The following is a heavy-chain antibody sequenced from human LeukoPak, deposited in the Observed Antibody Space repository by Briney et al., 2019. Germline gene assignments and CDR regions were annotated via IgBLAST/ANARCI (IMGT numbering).Heavy chain of an antibody. D-gene: IGHD3-10*01. CDR1: AFPFTSYS. CDR3: ARDATVREGNPTGSGAFDI. Sequence: GGSLRLSCAASAFPFTSYSMNWVRQAPGKGLEWVSSISSSSSYIYYADSVRGRFTISRDNAKNSLYLQMNSLRAEDTAVSDCARDATVREGNPTGSGAFDIWGQGTMVTVSS. CDR2: ISSSSSYI. J-gene: IGHJ3*02. V-gene: IGHV3-21*01.